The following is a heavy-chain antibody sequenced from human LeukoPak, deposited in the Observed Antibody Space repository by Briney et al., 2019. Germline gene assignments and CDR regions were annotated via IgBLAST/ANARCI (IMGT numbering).Heavy chain of an antibody. CDR2: IYYSGST. J-gene: IGHJ3*02. V-gene: IGHV4-59*01. CDR3: ARDLCGGDCYPPSGAFDI. D-gene: IGHD2-21*02. Sequence: SETLSLTCTASGGSISSYYWSWIRQPPGKGLEWIGYIYYSGSTNYNPSLKSRVTISVDTSKNQFSLKLSSVTAADTAVYYCARDLCGGDCYPPSGAFDIWGQGTMVTVSS. CDR1: GGSISSYY.